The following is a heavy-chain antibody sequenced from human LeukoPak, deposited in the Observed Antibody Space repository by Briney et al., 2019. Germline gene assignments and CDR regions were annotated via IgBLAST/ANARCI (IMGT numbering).Heavy chain of an antibody. D-gene: IGHD3-16*01. CDR3: TRSLMD. CDR1: GITLSGYW. J-gene: IGHJ4*02. Sequence: GGSLRLSCAASGITLSGYWMHWVHQAPGKGLVWVSRINFDGSDTSYADFVKGRFTISRDNAKNTLFLQMNSLRAEDTAVYYCTRSLMDWGQGIRVTVSS. CDR2: INFDGSDT. V-gene: IGHV3-74*01.